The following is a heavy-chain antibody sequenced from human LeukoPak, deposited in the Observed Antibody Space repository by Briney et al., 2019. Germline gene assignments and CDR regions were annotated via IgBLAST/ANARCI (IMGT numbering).Heavy chain of an antibody. Sequence: SETLSLICAVYGGSFSGYYWSWIRQPPGKGLEWIGEINHNGSTNYNPSLKSRVTISVDTSKNQFSLKLSSVTAADTAVYYCARVSLVVVAATRYYYYGMDVWGQGTTVTVSS. D-gene: IGHD2-15*01. CDR3: ARVSLVVVAATRYYYYGMDV. J-gene: IGHJ6*02. V-gene: IGHV4-34*01. CDR2: INHNGST. CDR1: GGSFSGYY.